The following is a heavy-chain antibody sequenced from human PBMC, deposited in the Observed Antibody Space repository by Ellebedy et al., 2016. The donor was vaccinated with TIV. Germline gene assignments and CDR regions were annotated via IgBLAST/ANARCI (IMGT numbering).Heavy chain of an antibody. D-gene: IGHD2-2*01. V-gene: IGHV3-74*01. CDR3: ARGGPPPYCSSTSCNYYYMDV. Sequence: GGSLRLXCAASGFTFSSYWMHWVRQAPGKGLVWVSRINSDGSSTSYADSVKGRFTISRDNAKNTLYLQMNSLRAEDTAVYYCARGGPPPYCSSTSCNYYYMDVWGKGTTVTVSS. J-gene: IGHJ6*03. CDR2: INSDGSST. CDR1: GFTFSSYW.